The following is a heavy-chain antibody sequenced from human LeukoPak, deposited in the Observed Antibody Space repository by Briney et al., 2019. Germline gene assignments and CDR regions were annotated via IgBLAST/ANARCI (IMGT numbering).Heavy chain of an antibody. Sequence: GGSLRLSCAASGFSFSSYRMNWVRQAPGKGLEWVAFIRYDGSNKYYADSVKGRFTISRDNSKNTLYLQMNSLRAEDTAVYYCAKDRGSIAVAGTHYWGQGTLVTVSS. V-gene: IGHV3-30*02. D-gene: IGHD6-19*01. CDR2: IRYDGSNK. CDR1: GFSFSSYR. J-gene: IGHJ4*02. CDR3: AKDRGSIAVAGTHY.